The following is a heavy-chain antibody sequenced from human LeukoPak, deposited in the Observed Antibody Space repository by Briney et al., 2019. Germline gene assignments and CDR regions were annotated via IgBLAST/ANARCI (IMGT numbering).Heavy chain of an antibody. Sequence: PSETLSLTCTVSGGSIGRSSYYWGWIRQPPGKGLEWIGNIYYSGSTNYSPSLKSRVTISVDMSKNQFSLKLSSVTAADTAVYYCARHIPDAAGIWFDPWGQGTLVTVSS. CDR3: ARHIPDAAGIWFDP. D-gene: IGHD6-13*01. CDR1: GGSIGRSSYY. CDR2: IYYSGST. V-gene: IGHV4-39*07. J-gene: IGHJ5*02.